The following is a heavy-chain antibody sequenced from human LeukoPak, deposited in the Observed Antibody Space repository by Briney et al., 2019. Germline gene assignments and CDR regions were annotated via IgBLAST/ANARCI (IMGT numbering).Heavy chain of an antibody. J-gene: IGHJ4*02. Sequence: APVKVSCKASGYTFTSYYMHWVRQAPGQGLEWMGIINPSGGSTSYAQKFQGRVTMTRDTSTSTVYMELSSLRSEDTAVYYCARDDGPDTAMVIFDYWGQGTLVTVSS. CDR2: INPSGGST. CDR3: ARDDGPDTAMVIFDY. CDR1: GYTFTSYY. D-gene: IGHD5-18*01. V-gene: IGHV1-46*01.